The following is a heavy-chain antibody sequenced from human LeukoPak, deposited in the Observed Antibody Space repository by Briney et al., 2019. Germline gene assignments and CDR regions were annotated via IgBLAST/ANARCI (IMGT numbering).Heavy chain of an antibody. Sequence: GESLKISCKGSGYSFTSYWIGWVRQMPGKGLEWMGIIYPGDSDTRYSPSFQGQVTISADKSISTAYLQWSSLKASDTATYYCARLTYPYGDEYYFDYWGQGTLVTVSS. CDR2: IYPGDSDT. CDR1: GYSFTSYW. CDR3: ARLTYPYGDEYYFDY. V-gene: IGHV5-51*01. J-gene: IGHJ4*02. D-gene: IGHD4-17*01.